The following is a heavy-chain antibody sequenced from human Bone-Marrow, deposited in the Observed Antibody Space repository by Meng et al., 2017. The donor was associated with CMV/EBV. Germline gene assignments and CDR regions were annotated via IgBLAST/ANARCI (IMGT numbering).Heavy chain of an antibody. Sequence: SVKVSCKASGGTFSSYAISWVRQAPGQGLEWMGGIIPIFGTANYAQTFQGRVTITTDESTSTAYMELSSLRSEDTAVYYCARDGGYSYGVGKDWGQGTLVTVSS. CDR2: IIPIFGTA. D-gene: IGHD5-18*01. J-gene: IGHJ4*02. CDR1: GGTFSSYA. CDR3: ARDGGYSYGVGKD. V-gene: IGHV1-69*05.